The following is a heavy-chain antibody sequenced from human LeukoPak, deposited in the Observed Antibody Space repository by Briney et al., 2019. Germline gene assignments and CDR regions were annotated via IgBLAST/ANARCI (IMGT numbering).Heavy chain of an antibody. CDR2: ISAYNGNT. Sequence: EASVKVSCKASGYTFTSYGISWVGQPPGQGLDGLGWISAYNGNTNYAQKLQGRVTMPTDTSTSTAYMELRSLRSDDTAVYYCARDNAVAVPDYWGQGTLVTVSS. D-gene: IGHD6-19*01. V-gene: IGHV1-18*01. CDR3: ARDNAVAVPDY. J-gene: IGHJ4*02. CDR1: GYTFTSYG.